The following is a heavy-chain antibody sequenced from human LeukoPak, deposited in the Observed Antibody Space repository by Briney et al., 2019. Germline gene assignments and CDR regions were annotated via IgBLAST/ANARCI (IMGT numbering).Heavy chain of an antibody. CDR1: GYTFTGYY. Sequence: ASVKVSCKASGYTFTGYYMHWVRQAPGQGLEWMGWINPNSGGTNHAQKFQGRVTMTRDTSISTAYMELSRLRSDDTAVYYCARDDGDIVVVPAAIYENWFDPWGQGTLVTVSS. CDR3: ARDDGDIVVVPAAIYENWFDP. CDR2: INPNSGGT. J-gene: IGHJ5*02. D-gene: IGHD2-2*02. V-gene: IGHV1-2*02.